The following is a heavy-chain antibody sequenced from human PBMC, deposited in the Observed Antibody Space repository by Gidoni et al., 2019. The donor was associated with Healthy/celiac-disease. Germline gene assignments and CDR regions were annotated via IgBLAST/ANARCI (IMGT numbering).Heavy chain of an antibody. D-gene: IGHD3-16*01. CDR2: INHSGST. CDR3: ARKVGPPLRGRYYFDY. V-gene: IGHV4-34*01. CDR1: GGSFRGYY. J-gene: IGHJ4*02. Sequence: QVQLQQWGAGLLKPSATLSLTCAVYGGSFRGYYWRWIRQPPGKGLEWIGEINHSGSTNYNPSLKSRVTISVDTSKNQFSLKLSSVTAADTAVYYCARKVGPPLRGRYYFDYWGQGTLVTVSS.